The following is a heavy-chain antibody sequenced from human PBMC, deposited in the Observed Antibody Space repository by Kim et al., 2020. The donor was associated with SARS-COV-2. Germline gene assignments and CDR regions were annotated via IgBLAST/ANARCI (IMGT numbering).Heavy chain of an antibody. V-gene: IGHV1-46*01. CDR1: GYTFTSYY. D-gene: IGHD3-22*01. Sequence: ASVKVSCKASGYTFTSYYMYWVRQPPGQGLEWMGIINPSGGSTTYAQKFPGRVTMTRDTSTSTVYMELSSLRSEDTAVYYCARGTRYYYDSSGAPPDPWGQGTLVTVSS. CDR3: ARGTRYYYDSSGAPPDP. CDR2: INPSGGST. J-gene: IGHJ5*02.